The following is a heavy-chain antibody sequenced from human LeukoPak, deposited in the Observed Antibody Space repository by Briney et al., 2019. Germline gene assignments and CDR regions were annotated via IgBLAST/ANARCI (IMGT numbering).Heavy chain of an antibody. J-gene: IGHJ4*02. CDR3: SWGSTYFDY. CDR1: GFTFSSYG. D-gene: IGHD7-27*01. Sequence: GGSLRLSCAASGFTFSSYGMHWVRQAPGKGLEWVAVISYDGSNKYYADSVKGRFTISRDNSKTTLYLQMNSLRAEDTAVYYCSWGSTYFDYWGQGTLVTVSS. CDR2: ISYDGSNK. V-gene: IGHV3-30*19.